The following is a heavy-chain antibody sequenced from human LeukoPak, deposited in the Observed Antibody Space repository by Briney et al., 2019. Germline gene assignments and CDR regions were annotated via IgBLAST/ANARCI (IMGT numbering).Heavy chain of an antibody. V-gene: IGHV3-74*01. CDR3: VRDFGGEDDF. D-gene: IGHD2-15*01. CDR2: MNEDGRRT. J-gene: IGHJ4*02. CDR1: GFTLSSSW. Sequence: GGSLRLSCAASGFTLSSSWMHWVRQGPGEGLVWVARMNEDGRRTDVAGSVRGRFTISRDIAKNTLFLQMNSLRVEDTAVYHCVRDFGGEDDFWGQGTLVAVSS.